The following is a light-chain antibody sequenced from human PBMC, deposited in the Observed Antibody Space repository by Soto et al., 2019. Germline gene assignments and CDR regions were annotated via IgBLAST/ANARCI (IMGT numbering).Light chain of an antibody. V-gene: IGKV1-5*03. Sequence: DVQMTLSPSTVSASVRDRVTITCRASQSVSDWLAWYQRKPGKVPKLLIYKASNLESGVPSRFSGSGSGTEFTLTISSLQPDDFAIYFCLQYKSYLWTSCQGTKVDI. CDR1: QSVSDW. J-gene: IGKJ1*01. CDR3: LQYKSYLWT. CDR2: KAS.